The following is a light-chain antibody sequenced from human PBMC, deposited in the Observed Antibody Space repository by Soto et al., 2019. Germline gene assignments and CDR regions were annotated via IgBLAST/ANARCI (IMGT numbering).Light chain of an antibody. Sequence: DIQMTQSPSSVSASVGDRVTLTCRASQGISTWLAWYQQKPGKVPKLLIYGASRLQTGVPSRFSGSGSVTDFTLTISSLQPEDFATYYCQQASSRPHTFGQGTRVEIK. V-gene: IGKV1-12*01. J-gene: IGKJ2*01. CDR2: GAS. CDR1: QGISTW. CDR3: QQASSRPHT.